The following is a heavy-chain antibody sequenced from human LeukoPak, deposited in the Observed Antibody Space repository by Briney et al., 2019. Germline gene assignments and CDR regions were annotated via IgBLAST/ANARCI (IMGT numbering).Heavy chain of an antibody. V-gene: IGHV4-34*01. D-gene: IGHD2/OR15-2a*01. CDR1: GDSLSRYY. CDR2: INPSGSP. Sequence: SETLSLTCAVYGDSLSRYYWTWNRQSPGKGLEWLGEINPSGSPDYNPSLKSRATISVDTSKNQFSLRLASVTAADTAVYYCASVRHDPLEYYYYIDVWGKGTTVTVSS. J-gene: IGHJ6*03. CDR3: ASVRHDPLEYYYYIDV.